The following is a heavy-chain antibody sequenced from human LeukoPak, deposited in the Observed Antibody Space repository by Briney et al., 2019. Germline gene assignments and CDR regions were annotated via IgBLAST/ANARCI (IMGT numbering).Heavy chain of an antibody. D-gene: IGHD3-16*01. CDR3: ARDLSIAGDSSY. CDR2: ISPYNGNR. V-gene: IGHV1-18*01. J-gene: IGHJ4*02. CDR1: GYTFTSYG. Sequence: ASVKVSCKASGYTFTSYGISWVRQAPGQGPEWMGWISPYNGNRIYAQKLQGRVTMTTDTSTSTVYMELRSLRSDDTAVYYCARDLSIAGDSSYWGQGTLVTVSS.